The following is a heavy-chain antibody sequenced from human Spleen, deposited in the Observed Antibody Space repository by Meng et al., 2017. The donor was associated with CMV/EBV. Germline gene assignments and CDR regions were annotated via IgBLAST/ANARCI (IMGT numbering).Heavy chain of an antibody. CDR1: GDSVSSGSHY. CDR2: IYYGGST. CDR3: ARDLGCSSVTCHTDY. D-gene: IGHD2-2*02. J-gene: IGHJ4*02. Sequence: SGDSVSSGSHYWSWIRQPPGKGREWIGYIYYGGSTKYNPSLKRRATISLDTSKNQFFLNLISVTAADTAVYYCARDLGCSSVTCHTDYWGQGTLVTVSS. V-gene: IGHV4-61*01.